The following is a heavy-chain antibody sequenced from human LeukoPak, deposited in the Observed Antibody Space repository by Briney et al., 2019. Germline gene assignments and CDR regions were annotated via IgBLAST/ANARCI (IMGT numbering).Heavy chain of an antibody. Sequence: SETLSLTCTVSGGTISSYYWNWIRQPPGKGLEWIGYIHCSGSTKYNPSLKSRVTISVDTSKNQFSLKLSSVTAADTAVYYCARWYSSGWAFDCWGQGTLVTVSS. J-gene: IGHJ4*02. CDR1: GGTISSYY. D-gene: IGHD6-19*01. CDR2: IHCSGST. V-gene: IGHV4-59*08. CDR3: ARWYSSGWAFDC.